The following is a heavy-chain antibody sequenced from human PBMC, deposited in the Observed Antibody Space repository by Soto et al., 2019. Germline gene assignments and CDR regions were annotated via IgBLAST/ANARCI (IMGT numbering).Heavy chain of an antibody. Sequence: EVQLVEYGGGLVQPGGSLRLSCAASGFTFSNFWMSWVRQAPGKGLEWVASIKSDGSERSHVDAVRGRFSISRDNARNSLYLQMNSLRADDTAVYYCARDVIWGQGSLVTVSS. J-gene: IGHJ4*02. CDR1: GFTFSNFW. V-gene: IGHV3-7*05. CDR2: IKSDGSER. CDR3: ARDVI.